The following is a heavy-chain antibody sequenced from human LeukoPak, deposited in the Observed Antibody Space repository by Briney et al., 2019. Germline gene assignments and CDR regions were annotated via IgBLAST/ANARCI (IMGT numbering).Heavy chain of an antibody. D-gene: IGHD4/OR15-4a*01. J-gene: IGHJ4*01. Sequence: GGSLRLSCVASGAASGFTFSSYEVHWVRQAPGKGLEWVAVISYDGSNKYYADSVKGRFTISRDNSRNTLYLQMNSLRPGDTAVYYCTTLTIASPFDFWGLGTLVTVSS. CDR2: ISYDGSNK. V-gene: IGHV3-30*04. CDR3: TTLTIASPFDF. CDR1: GFTFSSYE.